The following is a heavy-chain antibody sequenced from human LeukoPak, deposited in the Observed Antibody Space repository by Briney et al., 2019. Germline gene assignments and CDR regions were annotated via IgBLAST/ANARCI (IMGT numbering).Heavy chain of an antibody. J-gene: IGHJ4*02. D-gene: IGHD4-11*01. CDR2: ISWNSGSI. CDR3: AKDAQRGFDFSNSLES. Sequence: SGGSLRLSCAASGFTFDDYAMHWVRQAPGKGLEWVSGISWNSGSIGYADSVKGRFTISRDNSENTVYLQMNSLRVEDTAVYYCAKDAQRGFDFSNSLESWGQGTLVTVSS. V-gene: IGHV3-9*01. CDR1: GFTFDDYA.